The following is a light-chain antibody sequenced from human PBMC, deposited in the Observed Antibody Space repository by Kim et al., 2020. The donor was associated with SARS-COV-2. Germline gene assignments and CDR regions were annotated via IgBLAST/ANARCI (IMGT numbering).Light chain of an antibody. CDR3: SSYTISSTLV. V-gene: IGLV2-14*01. Sequence: QSALTQPASVSGSPGQSITISCTGTRSDIGGYNYVSWYQQHPGKAPKLIIYEVSNRPSGVSNRFSGSKSGNTASLTVSGLQAEDEGDYYCSSYTISSTLVFGGGTKLTVL. J-gene: IGLJ2*01. CDR1: RSDIGGYNY. CDR2: EVS.